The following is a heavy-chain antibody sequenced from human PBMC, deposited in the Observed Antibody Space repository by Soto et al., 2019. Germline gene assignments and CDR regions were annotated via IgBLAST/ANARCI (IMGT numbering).Heavy chain of an antibody. CDR2: ISGSGGST. V-gene: IGHV3-23*01. CDR3: AKDGSSLRYFDWLLYPDY. CDR1: GFTFSSYA. D-gene: IGHD3-9*01. Sequence: GGSLRLSCAASGFTFSSYAISWVRQAPGKGLEWVSAISGSGGSTYYADSVKGRFTISRDNSKNTLYLQMNSLRAEDTAVYYCAKDGSSLRYFDWLLYPDYWGQGTLVTVSS. J-gene: IGHJ4*02.